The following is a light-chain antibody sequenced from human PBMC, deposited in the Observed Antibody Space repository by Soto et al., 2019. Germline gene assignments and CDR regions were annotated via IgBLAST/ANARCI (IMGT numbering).Light chain of an antibody. CDR2: EVS. V-gene: IGLV2-14*01. CDR1: SSDIGGYNY. CDR3: SSYTGSSTLYV. J-gene: IGLJ1*01. Sequence: QSVLTQPASVSGSPGQSITISCTGTSSDIGGYNYVSWYQQHPGKVPKLMIFEVSNRPSGVSYRFSGSKSGNTASLTISGLQAEDEADYYCSSYTGSSTLYVFRTGTKLTVL.